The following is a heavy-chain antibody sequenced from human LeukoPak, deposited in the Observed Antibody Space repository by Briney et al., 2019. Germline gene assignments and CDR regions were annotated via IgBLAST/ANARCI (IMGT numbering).Heavy chain of an antibody. Sequence: GGSLRLSCAASGFTFSSYGVSWVRQAPGKGLEWVSGISGSGDSTNYADSVKGRFTISRDNSKNTLYLQMNSLRVEDTALYYCAKGSPYEILTGPYDYWGQGTLVTVSS. CDR3: AKGSPYEILTGPYDY. CDR1: GFTFSSYG. CDR2: ISGSGDST. D-gene: IGHD3-9*01. V-gene: IGHV3-23*01. J-gene: IGHJ4*02.